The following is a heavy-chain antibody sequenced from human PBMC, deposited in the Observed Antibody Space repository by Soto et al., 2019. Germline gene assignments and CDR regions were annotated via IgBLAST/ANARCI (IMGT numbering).Heavy chain of an antibody. V-gene: IGHV3-33*01. CDR1: GSIFSGYG. J-gene: IGHJ4*02. CDR3: AGDGIGGTAFRGFCDY. CDR2: IWYDGSNK. D-gene: IGHD1-7*01. Sequence: QEQLAESGGGVVQPGRSLRLSCAASGSIFSGYGMHWVRQAPGKGLEWVAVIWYDGSNKYYADSVKGRFTISRDNSKNMLYLEVDSLRAEDTAVYYCAGDGIGGTAFRGFCDYWGQGTLVTVSS.